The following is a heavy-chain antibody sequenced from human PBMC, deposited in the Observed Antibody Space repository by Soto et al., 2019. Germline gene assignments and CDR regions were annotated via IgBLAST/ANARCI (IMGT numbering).Heavy chain of an antibody. CDR2: INSDGSTT. D-gene: IGHD1-26*01. CDR1: GFTFSSYW. Sequence: EVQLVESGGGLVQPGGSLRLSCAASGFTFSSYWMHWVRQAPGVGLVWVSRINSDGSTTTYADSVKGRFTISRDNAKNTLYLQMQSLRAEDTAVYDCARVAVGRYNWFDPWGQGTLVTVSS. J-gene: IGHJ5*02. V-gene: IGHV3-74*01. CDR3: ARVAVGRYNWFDP.